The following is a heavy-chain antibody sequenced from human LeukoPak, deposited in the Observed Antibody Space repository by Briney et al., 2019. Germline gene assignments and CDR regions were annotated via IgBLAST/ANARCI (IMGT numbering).Heavy chain of an antibody. V-gene: IGHV1-69*05. CDR2: IIPIFGTA. D-gene: IGHD3-22*01. CDR1: GGTFSSYA. Sequence: ASVKVSCKASGGTFSSYAISWVRQAPGQGLEWMGRIIPIFGTANYAQKFQGRVTITTDESTSTAYMELSSLRSEDTTVYYSASYDSSGYYKMGPFDYWGQGTLVTVSS. J-gene: IGHJ4*02. CDR3: ASYDSSGYYKMGPFDY.